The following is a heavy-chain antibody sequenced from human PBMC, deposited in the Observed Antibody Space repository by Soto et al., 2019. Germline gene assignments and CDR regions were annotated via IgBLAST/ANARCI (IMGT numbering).Heavy chain of an antibody. CDR3: ARATVTTFGDY. CDR2: ISSSSSYI. V-gene: IGHV3-21*01. D-gene: IGHD4-17*01. J-gene: IGHJ4*02. CDR1: GFTFSSYN. Sequence: EVQLVESGGGLVKPGGSLRLSCAASGFTFSSYNMNWVRQAPGKGLEWVSSISSSSSYIYYADSVKGRFTISRDNAKNSLYLQMNSLRAEDTAVYYCARATVTTFGDYWGQGTLVTVSS.